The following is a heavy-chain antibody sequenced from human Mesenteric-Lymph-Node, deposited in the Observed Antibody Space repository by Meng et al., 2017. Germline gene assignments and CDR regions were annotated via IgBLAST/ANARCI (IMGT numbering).Heavy chain of an antibody. D-gene: IGHD3-22*01. CDR1: ADSIRTGTYY. Sequence: SETLSLTCSVSADSIRTGTYYWSWIRQPAGKGLEWIGRIYTSGSSNYNPSLKSRAIMSVDTSSNEISLKLTSVTAADTAVYYCARAIHYYDSFGYLVLGAFNIWGQGTLVTVSS. CDR2: IYTSGSS. J-gene: IGHJ3*02. V-gene: IGHV4-61*02. CDR3: ARAIHYYDSFGYLVLGAFNI.